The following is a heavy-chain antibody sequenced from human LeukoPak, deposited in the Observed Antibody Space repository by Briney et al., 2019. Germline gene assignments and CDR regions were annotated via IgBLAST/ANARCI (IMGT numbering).Heavy chain of an antibody. V-gene: IGHV1-2*02. CDR3: AREGGFYRPLDY. D-gene: IGHD3-3*01. J-gene: IGHJ4*02. CDR2: IHPGRGDT. CDR1: GYTFTDHY. Sequence: ASVKVSCKALGYTFTDHYFHWLRQAPGQGLEWMGWIHPGRGDTNYAQKFQGRVSLTRDTSISTAYMELSRLTSDDTAVYYCAREGGFYRPLDYSGQGTLVTVSS.